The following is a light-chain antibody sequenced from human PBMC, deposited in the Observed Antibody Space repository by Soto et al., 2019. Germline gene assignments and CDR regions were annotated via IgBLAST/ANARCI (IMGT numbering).Light chain of an antibody. CDR2: KAS. CDR3: QQANSFPLT. V-gene: IGKV1-5*03. J-gene: IGKJ4*01. CDR1: QSISSW. Sequence: DIQMTQSPSTLSASVGDRVTITCRASQSISSWLAWHQQKPGKAPKLLISKASSLESGVPSRFSGSGSGTEFTLTISSLQPDDFATYYCQQANSFPLTFGGGTKVDIK.